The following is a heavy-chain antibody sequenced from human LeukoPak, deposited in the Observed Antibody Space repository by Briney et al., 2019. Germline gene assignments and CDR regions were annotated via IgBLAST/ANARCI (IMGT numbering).Heavy chain of an antibody. V-gene: IGHV4-61*02. CDR3: ARVGEFSSDLGDARDHAFDI. CDR1: GGSISSGSYY. D-gene: IGHD6-19*01. J-gene: IGHJ3*02. Sequence: SETLSLTCTVSGGSISSGSYYWSWIRQPAGKGLEWIGRGYTSGSTNYNPSLKSRVTISVDTSKNQFSLKLSSVTAADTAVYYCARVGEFSSDLGDARDHAFDIWGQGTMVTVSS. CDR2: GYTSGST.